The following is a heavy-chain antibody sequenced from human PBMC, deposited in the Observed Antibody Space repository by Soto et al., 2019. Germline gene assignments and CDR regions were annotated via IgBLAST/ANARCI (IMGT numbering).Heavy chain of an antibody. V-gene: IGHV3-7*03. Sequence: EVQLVESGGGLVQPGGSLRLSCAASGFTFSSHWMSWVRQAPGKGLEWVANIKQDGSEKYYVDSVKGRFTISRDNAKNSLYLQRASLISDDTDVYYCAIGKSGYVELEYWGQVLLVTVSS. D-gene: IGHD5-12*01. CDR3: AIGKSGYVELEY. CDR1: GFTFSSHW. J-gene: IGHJ4*02. CDR2: IKQDGSEK.